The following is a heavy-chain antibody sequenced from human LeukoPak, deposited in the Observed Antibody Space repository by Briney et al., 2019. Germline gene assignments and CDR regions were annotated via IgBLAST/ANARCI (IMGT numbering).Heavy chain of an antibody. CDR2: IYYSGST. CDR3: ARERRGYSGYPAAGFDY. D-gene: IGHD5-12*01. Sequence: SETLSLTCTVSGGSISSGGYYWSWIRQHPGKGLEWIGYIYYSGSTYYNPSLKSRVTISADTSKNQFSLKLSSVTAADTAVYYCARERRGYSGYPAAGFDYWGQGTLVTVSS. J-gene: IGHJ4*02. V-gene: IGHV4-31*03. CDR1: GGSISSGGYY.